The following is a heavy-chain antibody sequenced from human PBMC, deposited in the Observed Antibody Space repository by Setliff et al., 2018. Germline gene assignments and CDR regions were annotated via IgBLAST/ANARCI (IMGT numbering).Heavy chain of an antibody. Sequence: PSETLSLTCGVSGGGGSFSAYYWSWIRQPPGKGLEWIGRIYYRGDTYYNASLKGRLTISVDTAQNQFSLRLTSVTAADTAVYYCARTGTYRYFDYWGQGALVTVSS. CDR1: GGGGSFSAYY. CDR2: IYYRGDT. CDR3: ARTGTYRYFDY. V-gene: IGHV4-39*01. J-gene: IGHJ4*02. D-gene: IGHD1-1*01.